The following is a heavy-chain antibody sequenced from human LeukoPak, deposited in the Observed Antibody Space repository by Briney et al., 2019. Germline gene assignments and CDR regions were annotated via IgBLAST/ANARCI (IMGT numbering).Heavy chain of an antibody. Sequence: SETLSLTCTVSGGSISSYYWSWIRQPPGKGLEWIGYIYYSGSTNYNPSLKSRVTISVDTSKNQFSLKLSSVTAADTAVYYCAREARAIFGAFDIWGQGTMVTVSS. CDR3: AREARAIFGAFDI. CDR1: GGSISSYY. V-gene: IGHV4-59*01. J-gene: IGHJ3*02. CDR2: IYYSGST. D-gene: IGHD3-3*01.